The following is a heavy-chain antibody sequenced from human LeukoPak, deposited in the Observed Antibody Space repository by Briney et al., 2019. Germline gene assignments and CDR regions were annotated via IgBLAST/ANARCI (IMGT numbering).Heavy chain of an antibody. V-gene: IGHV5-51*01. Sequence: PGESLKISCKASGYSFSNYWIGWVRQMPGKGLGWMAIIYPADSDVRYGPSFEGHVTISADNSINTAYLQWSSLKASDTAMYYCATPVIGSNDYWGQGTLVIVSS. CDR2: IYPADSDV. D-gene: IGHD2-2*03. CDR1: GYSFSNYW. J-gene: IGHJ4*02. CDR3: ATPVIGSNDY.